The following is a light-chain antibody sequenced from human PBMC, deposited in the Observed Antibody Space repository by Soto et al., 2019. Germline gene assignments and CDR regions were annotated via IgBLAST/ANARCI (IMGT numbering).Light chain of an antibody. Sequence: DIQMTQSPSSLSVSVGDRVTITSRAGHTINNYLNWYQQRPGKAPKLLIYAASSLQSGVPSRFRGSGSGTDFTLTITSLQPEDFATYFCQESYSTPPTFGQGTKVEIK. J-gene: IGKJ1*01. CDR1: HTINNY. V-gene: IGKV1-39*01. CDR3: QESYSTPPT. CDR2: AAS.